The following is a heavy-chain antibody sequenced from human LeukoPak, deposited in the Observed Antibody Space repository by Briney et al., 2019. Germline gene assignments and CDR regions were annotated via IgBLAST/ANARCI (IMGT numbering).Heavy chain of an antibody. Sequence: GGSLRLSCAASGFTFRSYSMNWVRQAPGKGLEWVSSISSSSSYIYYADSVKGRFTISRDNAKNSLYLQMNSLRAEDTAVYYCARDKVVVPAAIASRNWFDPWGQGTLVTVSS. V-gene: IGHV3-21*01. CDR2: ISSSSSYI. D-gene: IGHD2-2*01. CDR1: GFTFRSYS. CDR3: ARDKVVVPAAIASRNWFDP. J-gene: IGHJ5*02.